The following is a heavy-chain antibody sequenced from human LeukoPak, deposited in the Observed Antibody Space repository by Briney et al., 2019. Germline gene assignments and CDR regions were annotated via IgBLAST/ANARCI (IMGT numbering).Heavy chain of an antibody. Sequence: SETLSLTCAVYGGSFSGYYWSWIRQPPGKGLEWIGEINHSGSTNYNPSLKSRVTISVDTSKNQFSLKLSSVTAADTAVYYCARASTVVTLRGEGWYYYYMDVWGKGTTVTVSS. CDR2: INHSGST. V-gene: IGHV4-34*01. CDR3: ARASTVVTLRGEGWYYYYMDV. CDR1: GGSFSGYY. J-gene: IGHJ6*03. D-gene: IGHD4-23*01.